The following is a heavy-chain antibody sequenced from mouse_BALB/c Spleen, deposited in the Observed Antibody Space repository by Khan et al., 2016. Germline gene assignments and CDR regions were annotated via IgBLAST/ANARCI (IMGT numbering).Heavy chain of an antibody. CDR3: NACDYNAMDY. Sequence: VQLQQSGAELVRSGASVKLSCTASGFNIKDYYMHWVKQRPEQGLEWIGWIDPENGDTEYAPKFQGKATMTADTSSNTAYLTLSSLTSEDTAVDYCNACDYNAMDYWGQGTSVTVSS. J-gene: IGHJ4*01. CDR2: IDPENGDT. V-gene: IGHV14-4*02. CDR1: GFNIKDYY.